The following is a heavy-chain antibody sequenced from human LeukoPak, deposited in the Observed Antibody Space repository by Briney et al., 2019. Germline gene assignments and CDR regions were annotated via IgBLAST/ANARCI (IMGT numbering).Heavy chain of an antibody. CDR2: IYHSGST. Sequence: PSETLSLTCAVSGGSISSSNWWSWVRQPPGKGLEWIGEIYHSGSTNYNPSLKSRVTISVDKSKNQFSLKLSSVTAADTAVYYCASISVVGDGDYGEYFDYWGQGTLVTVSS. CDR1: GGSISSSNW. J-gene: IGHJ4*02. V-gene: IGHV4-4*02. D-gene: IGHD4-17*01. CDR3: ASISVVGDGDYGEYFDY.